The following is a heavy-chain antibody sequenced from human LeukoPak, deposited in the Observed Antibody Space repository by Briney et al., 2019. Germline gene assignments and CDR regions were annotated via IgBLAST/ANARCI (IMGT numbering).Heavy chain of an antibody. Sequence: PGGSLRLSCAASGFTFSDYYMSWIRQAPGKGLEWVSAISGSGGSTYYADSVKGRFTISRDNSKNTLYLQMNSLRAEDTAVYYCAKDKYSSSSGIFDYWGQGTLVTVSS. CDR2: ISGSGGST. D-gene: IGHD6-6*01. CDR1: GFTFSDYY. J-gene: IGHJ4*02. V-gene: IGHV3-23*01. CDR3: AKDKYSSSSGIFDY.